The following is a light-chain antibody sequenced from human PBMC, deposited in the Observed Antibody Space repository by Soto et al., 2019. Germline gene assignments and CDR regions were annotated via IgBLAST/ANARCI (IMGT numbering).Light chain of an antibody. Sequence: IVMTQSPATLSVSPGERVTFSCRASQNVYTNLAWYQHKPGQAPRLLIYGASTRATGFPARFSGSGSGTEFTLTISSLQSEDFAVYYCQQRSNWQGATFGGGTRLEIK. CDR2: GAS. V-gene: IGKV3-15*01. CDR3: QQRSNWQGAT. J-gene: IGKJ5*01. CDR1: QNVYTN.